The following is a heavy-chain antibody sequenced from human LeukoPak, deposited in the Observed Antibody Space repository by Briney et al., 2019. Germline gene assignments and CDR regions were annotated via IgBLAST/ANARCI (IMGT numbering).Heavy chain of an antibody. CDR1: GFTFSITW. CDR3: ARAMPHDNWFDP. Sequence: PGGSLRLSCAASGFTFSITWMHWVRQFPGQGLVWAARITSDGTTTSYTDSVKGRFTISRDNAKNTLYLQMNSLRVDDTAVYYCARAMPHDNWFDPWGQGSLVTVSS. CDR2: ITSDGTTT. V-gene: IGHV3-74*03. D-gene: IGHD2-2*01. J-gene: IGHJ5*02.